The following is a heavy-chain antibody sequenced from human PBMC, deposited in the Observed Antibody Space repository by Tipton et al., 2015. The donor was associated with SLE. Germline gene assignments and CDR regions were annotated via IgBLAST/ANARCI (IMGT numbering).Heavy chain of an antibody. D-gene: IGHD6-19*01. CDR2: IYHSGST. Sequence: TLSLTCAVSGYSISSGYYWGWSRQPPGKGLEGIGSIYHSGSTYYNPSPKSPVTISVDTSRNQFSLKLSSVTAADTAEYYCAREPVAGTDYWGQGTLVNVSS. CDR3: AREPVAGTDY. CDR1: GYSISSGYY. V-gene: IGHV4-38-2*02. J-gene: IGHJ4*02.